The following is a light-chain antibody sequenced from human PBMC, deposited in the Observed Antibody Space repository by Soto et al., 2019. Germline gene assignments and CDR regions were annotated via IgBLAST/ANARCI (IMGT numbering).Light chain of an antibody. Sequence: QSALTKPASVSGSPGQSIKISCTQTSSDVGGYKYVSWYQQHPGKAPKLMIYEVSNRPSGGAERFSGSRSGNTASLTISGLDAEHEADNCCSSYTESGDYGFGTDAKVPVL. CDR1: SSDVGGYKY. CDR3: SSYTESGDYG. V-gene: IGLV2-14*01. J-gene: IGLJ1*01. CDR2: EVS.